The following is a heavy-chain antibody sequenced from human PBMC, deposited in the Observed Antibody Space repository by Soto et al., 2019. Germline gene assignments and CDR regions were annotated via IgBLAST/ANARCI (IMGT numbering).Heavy chain of an antibody. J-gene: IGHJ4*02. CDR1: GDSITSNSYF. CDR3: ARHLSVDYFDY. V-gene: IGHV4-39*01. CDR2: IYYSGTT. Sequence: PSETLSLTCTVSGDSITSNSYFWAWIRQPPGKGLEWVGSIYYSGTTYYNPSLKSRVTISVDRSRNQFSLKLSSVTAADTAVYYCARHLSVDYFDYWGKGALVTVYS. D-gene: IGHD3-16*01.